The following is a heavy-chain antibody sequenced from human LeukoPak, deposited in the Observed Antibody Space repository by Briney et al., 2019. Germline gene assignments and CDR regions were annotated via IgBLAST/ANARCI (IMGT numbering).Heavy chain of an antibody. V-gene: IGHV3-23*01. CDR1: GFTFSSYA. Sequence: GGSLRLSCAASGFTFSSYAMSWVRQAPGKGLEWVSAISGSGGSTYYADSVKGRFTISRDNSKNTLYLQMNSLRAEDTAVYYCAKDPPDYYGSGSSDIGYRGQGTLVTVSS. CDR2: ISGSGGST. CDR3: AKDPPDYYGSGSSDIGY. J-gene: IGHJ4*02. D-gene: IGHD3-10*01.